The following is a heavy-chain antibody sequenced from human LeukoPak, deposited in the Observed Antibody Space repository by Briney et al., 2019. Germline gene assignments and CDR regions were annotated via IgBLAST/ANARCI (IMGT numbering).Heavy chain of an antibody. CDR2: IYYSGST. J-gene: IGHJ3*02. D-gene: IGHD3-10*01. V-gene: IGHV4-30-4*08. CDR3: ASLLWFGELQLNAFDI. CDR1: GGSISSGDYY. Sequence: SETLSLTCTVSGGSISSGDYYWSWIRQPPGKGLEWIGYIYYSGSTYYNPSLKSRVTISVDTSKNQFSLKLSSVTAADTAVYYCASLLWFGELQLNAFDIWGQGTMVTVSS.